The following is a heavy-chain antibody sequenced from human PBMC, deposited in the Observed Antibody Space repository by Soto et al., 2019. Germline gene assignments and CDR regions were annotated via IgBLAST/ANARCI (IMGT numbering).Heavy chain of an antibody. D-gene: IGHD3-3*01. Sequence: GGSVKVSCKASGGTFSSYAIRWVRQAPGQGLEWMGGIIPIFGTANYAQKFQGRVTITADKSTSTAYMELSSLRSEDTAVYYCATTNNLRYYDFWSGPLDYWGQGTLVTVSS. J-gene: IGHJ4*02. V-gene: IGHV1-69*06. CDR2: IIPIFGTA. CDR1: GGTFSSYA. CDR3: ATTNNLRYYDFWSGPLDY.